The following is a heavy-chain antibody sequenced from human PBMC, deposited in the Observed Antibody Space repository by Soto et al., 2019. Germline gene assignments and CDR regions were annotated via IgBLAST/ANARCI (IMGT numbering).Heavy chain of an antibody. Sequence: ASVKVSCKASGYTFTSNYMHWVRQAPGQGLEWMGIINPSGGSTSYAQKFQGRVTMTRDTPTSTVYMELSSLRSEDTAVYYCARDSPGGGCVDYWGQGTLVTVSS. CDR3: ARDSPGGGCVDY. D-gene: IGHD3-16*01. V-gene: IGHV1-46*01. J-gene: IGHJ4*02. CDR1: GYTFTSNY. CDR2: INPSGGST.